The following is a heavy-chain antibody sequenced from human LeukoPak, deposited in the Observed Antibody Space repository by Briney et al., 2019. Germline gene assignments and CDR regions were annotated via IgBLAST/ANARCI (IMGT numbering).Heavy chain of an antibody. Sequence: PGGSLRLSCAASGFTFSSYGMHWVRQAPGKGLEWMAFIRYDGSYKYYADSVKGRFTISRDNSKNTLYLQMNSLRAEDTAVYYCARTPSGSYLDYWGQGTLVTVSS. D-gene: IGHD3-10*01. CDR1: GFTFSSYG. CDR3: ARTPSGSYLDY. CDR2: IRYDGSYK. J-gene: IGHJ4*02. V-gene: IGHV3-30*02.